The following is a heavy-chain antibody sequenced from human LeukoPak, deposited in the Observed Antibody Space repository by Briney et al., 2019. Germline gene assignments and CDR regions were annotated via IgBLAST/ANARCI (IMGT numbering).Heavy chain of an antibody. V-gene: IGHV4-30-4*01. CDR3: ARDCLETGYYYYGMDV. D-gene: IGHD3-3*01. CDR1: GGSNSSGDYY. CDR2: IYYSGST. J-gene: IGHJ6*02. Sequence: PSETLSLTCTVSGGSNSSGDYYWSWIRQPPGKGLEWIGYIYYSGSTYYNPSLKSRVTISVDTSKNQFSLKLSSVTAADTAVYYCARDCLETGYYYYGMDVWGQGTTVTVSS.